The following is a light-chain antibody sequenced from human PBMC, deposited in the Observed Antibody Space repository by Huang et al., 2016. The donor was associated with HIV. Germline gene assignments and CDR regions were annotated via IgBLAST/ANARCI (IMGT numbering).Light chain of an antibody. V-gene: IGKV3-11*01. J-gene: IGKJ4*01. Sequence: IVLTQSPATLSWYPGERVTLSCRASQSVGNYIAWYQQHPGQSPKLLIYDTSNRATGTPVRFMGSGSGTDFTLTISSLESEDFAVYYCQQRSGGVTFGGGTKVQVK. CDR1: QSVGNY. CDR3: QQRSGGVT. CDR2: DTS.